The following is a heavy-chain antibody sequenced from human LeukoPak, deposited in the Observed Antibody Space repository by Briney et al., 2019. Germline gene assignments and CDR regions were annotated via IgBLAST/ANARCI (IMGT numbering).Heavy chain of an antibody. CDR3: ARGGYSYGSDY. CDR1: GFTFSTYG. J-gene: IGHJ4*02. CDR2: IWSDGTRE. Sequence: GVLRLSCATSGFTFSTYGFHWVRQAPGKGLEWVSLIWSDGTRENHVDSVKGRFTISRDNAKNSLYLQMNSLRAEDTAVYYCARGGYSYGSDYWGQGTLVTVSS. D-gene: IGHD5-18*01. V-gene: IGHV3-33*01.